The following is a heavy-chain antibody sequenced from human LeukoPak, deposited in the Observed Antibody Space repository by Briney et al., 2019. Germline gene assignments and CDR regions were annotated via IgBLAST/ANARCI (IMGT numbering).Heavy chain of an antibody. CDR3: ARHGSRYNWNYRVWGYNWFDP. D-gene: IGHD1-7*01. CDR2: IHYSGST. J-gene: IGHJ5*02. CDR1: GGSISSSSYY. V-gene: IGHV4-39*01. Sequence: PSETLSLTCTVSGGSISSSSYYWGWIRQPPGKGLEWIASIHYSGSTYYNPSLKSRVTISVDTSKNQFSLKLSSVTAADTAVYYCARHGSRYNWNYRVWGYNWFDPWGQGTLVTVSS.